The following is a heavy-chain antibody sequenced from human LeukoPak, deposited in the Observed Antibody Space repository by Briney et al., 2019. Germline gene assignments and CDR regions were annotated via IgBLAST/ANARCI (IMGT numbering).Heavy chain of an antibody. CDR1: GGSISSYY. D-gene: IGHD3-3*01. CDR2: IYYSGST. J-gene: IGHJ6*02. CDR3: ARHAYYDFWSGYYSSYYYYYGMGV. Sequence: PSETLSLTCTVSGGSISSYYWSWIRQPPGKGLEWIGYIYYSGSTNYNPSLKSRVTISVDTSKNQFSLKLSSVTAADTAVYYCARHAYYDFWSGYYSSYYYYYGMGVWGQGTTVTVSS. V-gene: IGHV4-59*08.